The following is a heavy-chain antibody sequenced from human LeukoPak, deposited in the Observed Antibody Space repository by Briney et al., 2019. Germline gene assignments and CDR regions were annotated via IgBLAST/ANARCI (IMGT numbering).Heavy chain of an antibody. D-gene: IGHD2/OR15-2a*01. CDR3: ARENTFQGLVDY. CDR1: GFTVSSNY. Sequence: GGSLRHSCAASGFTVSSNYMSWVRQAPGKGLEWVSIIYSGGSTYYADSVKGRFTISRGNSKNTLYLQMNSLRAEDTAVYYCARENTFQGLVDYWGQGTLVTVSS. J-gene: IGHJ4*02. V-gene: IGHV3-66*02. CDR2: IYSGGST.